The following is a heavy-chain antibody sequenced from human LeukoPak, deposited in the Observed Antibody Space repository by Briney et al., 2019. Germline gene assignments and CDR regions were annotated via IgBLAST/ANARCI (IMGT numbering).Heavy chain of an antibody. J-gene: IGHJ4*01. Sequence: SQTLSLTCTVSGGSFSSSSFYWSWIRQPAGKGLEWIGRIYTSGSSNYNPSLKSRLTMSVDTSKNQFSLKRSSVTAADTAVYYCARGNSSSWPLDYWGQGTLVTVSS. CDR3: ARGNSSSWPLDY. D-gene: IGHD6-13*01. CDR2: IYTSGSS. CDR1: GGSFSSSSFY. V-gene: IGHV4-61*02.